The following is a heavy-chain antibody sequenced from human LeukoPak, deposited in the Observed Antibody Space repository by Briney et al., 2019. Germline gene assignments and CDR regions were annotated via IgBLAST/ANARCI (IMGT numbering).Heavy chain of an antibody. V-gene: IGHV4-59*08. J-gene: IGHJ4*02. Sequence: ASETLSLTCTVSGGSLSSYYWSWIRQPPGKGLEWIGYIYYSGSTNYNPSLKSRVTISVDTSKNQFSLKLSSVTAADTAVYYCARAKSGYSSSAADYWGQGTLVTVSS. CDR2: IYYSGST. CDR3: ARAKSGYSSSAADY. CDR1: GGSLSSYY. D-gene: IGHD6-19*01.